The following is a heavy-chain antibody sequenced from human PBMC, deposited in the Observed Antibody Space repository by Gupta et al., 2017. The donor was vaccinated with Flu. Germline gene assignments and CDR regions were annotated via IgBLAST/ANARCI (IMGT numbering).Heavy chain of an antibody. D-gene: IGHD2-15*01. Sequence: FSDYAINWVRRAPGQGLGWMGGIIPVFGPTKYAQKFQGRVTITADESTNTAYLELSSLRSEDTAVYYCARKGGGHCSGGTCYSFDYWGQGTLVTVS. V-gene: IGHV1-69*01. J-gene: IGHJ4*02. CDR3: ARKGGGHCSGGTCYSFDY. CDR1: FSDYA. CDR2: IIPVFGPT.